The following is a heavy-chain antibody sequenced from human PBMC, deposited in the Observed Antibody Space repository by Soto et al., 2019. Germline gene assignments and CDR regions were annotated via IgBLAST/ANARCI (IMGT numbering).Heavy chain of an antibody. D-gene: IGHD6-19*01. CDR1: GFTFSDYY. J-gene: IGHJ4*02. Sequence: GGSLRLSCAASGFTFSDYYMSWIRQAPGKGLEWVSYISSSSYTNYADSVKGRFTISRDNAKNSLYLQMNSLRDEDTAVYYCARDKAEKYSGWYWGSIDYWGQGTLVTVYS. V-gene: IGHV3-11*06. CDR3: ARDKAEKYSGWYWGSIDY. CDR2: ISSSSYT.